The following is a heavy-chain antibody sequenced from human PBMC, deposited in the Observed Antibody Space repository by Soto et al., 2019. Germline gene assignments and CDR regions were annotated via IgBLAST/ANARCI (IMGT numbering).Heavy chain of an antibody. CDR2: IYSDGST. D-gene: IGHD3-9*01. J-gene: IGHJ4*02. CDR1: GFTVNSNY. V-gene: IGHV3-66*01. CDR3: RTLKRNDILTGFYQC. Sequence: GGSLRLSCSASGFTVNSNYMSWVRQAPGKGLEWVSVIYSDGSTYYADSVKGRFIISRDNSNNTLYFQMNSLRAEDTAVYYCRTLKRNDILTGFYQCWGQGTLVPVSS.